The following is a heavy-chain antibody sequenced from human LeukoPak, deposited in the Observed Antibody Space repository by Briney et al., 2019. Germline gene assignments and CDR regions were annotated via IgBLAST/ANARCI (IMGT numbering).Heavy chain of an antibody. V-gene: IGHV3-43*01. CDR3: AKELDTMFFDY. CDR1: GFTFDRYT. J-gene: IGHJ4*02. D-gene: IGHD3-10*02. Sequence: GGSLRLSCAASGFTFDRYTMHWVRQAPGKGLEWVSLAGWAGGTTFYSDSVRGRFTISRDSGRKSVYLQMNSLTTDDTAFYFCAKELDTMFFDYWGQGALVTVSS. CDR2: AGWAGGTT.